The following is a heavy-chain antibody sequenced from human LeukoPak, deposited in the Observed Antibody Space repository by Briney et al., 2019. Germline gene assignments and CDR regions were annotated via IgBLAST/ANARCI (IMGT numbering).Heavy chain of an antibody. D-gene: IGHD3-22*01. CDR1: GFTFSSYA. Sequence: PGGSLRLSCAASGFTFSSYAMHWVRQAPGKGLEGVAVISYDGSNKYYADSVKGRFTISRDNSKNTLYLQMNSLRAEDTAVYYCARETTKDYDSSGYYYLGYGMDVWGQGTTVTVSS. CDR3: ARETTKDYDSSGYYYLGYGMDV. J-gene: IGHJ6*02. V-gene: IGHV3-30-3*01. CDR2: ISYDGSNK.